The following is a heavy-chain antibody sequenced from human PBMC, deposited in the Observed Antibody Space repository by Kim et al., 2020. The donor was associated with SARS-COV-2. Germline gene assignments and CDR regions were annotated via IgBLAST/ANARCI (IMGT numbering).Heavy chain of an antibody. D-gene: IGHD3-16*01. J-gene: IGHJ6*02. Sequence: ANSVKGRFTSSRDNSKSTLYLQMNSLRAGDTAVYYCAKAIWGEFHYGMDVWGQGTTVTVSS. CDR3: AKAIWGEFHYGMDV. V-gene: IGHV3-30*02.